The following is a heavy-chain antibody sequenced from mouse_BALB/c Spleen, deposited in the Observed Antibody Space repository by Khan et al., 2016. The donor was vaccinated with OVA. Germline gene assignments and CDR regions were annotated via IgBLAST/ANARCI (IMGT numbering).Heavy chain of an antibody. CDR3: TRRNWDVAWFAY. J-gene: IGHJ3*01. CDR1: GYTFTSYW. D-gene: IGHD4-1*01. CDR2: IYPGNTDT. V-gene: IGHV1-5*01. Sequence: EAQLVESGTVLARPGASVKMSCKASGYTFTSYWMHWVKQRPGQGLEWIGDIYPGNTDTNYNQKFKGKAKLTAVTSTSTAYMELYSLTNEDSAVYYCTRRNWDVAWFAYWGQGTLVTVSA.